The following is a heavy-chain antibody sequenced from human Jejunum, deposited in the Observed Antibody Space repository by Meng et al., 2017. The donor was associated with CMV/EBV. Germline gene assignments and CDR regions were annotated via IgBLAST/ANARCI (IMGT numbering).Heavy chain of an antibody. J-gene: IGHJ4*02. V-gene: IGHV3-48*03. Sequence: AASGFTFSQSEMNWVRQAPGKGLEWVSFITSSGTTIYYAHSVKGRFTVSRDNAKNSMYLQMNSLRVEDTAVYYCAKQGYRNDLDYWGQGALVTVSS. D-gene: IGHD1-1*01. CDR3: AKQGYRNDLDY. CDR1: GFTFSQSE. CDR2: ITSSGTTI.